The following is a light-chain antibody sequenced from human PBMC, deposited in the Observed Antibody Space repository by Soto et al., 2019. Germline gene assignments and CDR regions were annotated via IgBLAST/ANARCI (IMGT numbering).Light chain of an antibody. Sequence: DIQMTQSPSTLSASVGDRVIITCRASQSINDWLAWYQQKPGRAPKLLIYKASSLKSGVPSRFSGSGSGTEFTLTISSLQPDDFATYYCQQYDIYPWTFGQGTKVEIK. CDR2: KAS. V-gene: IGKV1-5*03. CDR1: QSINDW. CDR3: QQYDIYPWT. J-gene: IGKJ1*01.